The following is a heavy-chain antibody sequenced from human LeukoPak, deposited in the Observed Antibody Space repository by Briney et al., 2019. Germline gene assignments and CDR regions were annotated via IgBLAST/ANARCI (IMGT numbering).Heavy chain of an antibody. J-gene: IGHJ5*02. D-gene: IGHD6-6*01. Sequence: ASVKVSCKASGYTFTSYDINWVRQATGQGLEWMGWMNPNSGNTGYAQKFQGRVTITRNTSISTAYMELSSLRSEDTAVYYCTREEYRVARPLLDPWGQGTLVTVSS. CDR1: GYTFTSYD. V-gene: IGHV1-8*03. CDR2: MNPNSGNT. CDR3: TREEYRVARPLLDP.